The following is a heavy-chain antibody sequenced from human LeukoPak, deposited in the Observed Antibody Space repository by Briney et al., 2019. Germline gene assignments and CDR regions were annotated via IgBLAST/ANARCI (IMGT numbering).Heavy chain of an antibody. CDR2: IYHSGST. CDR1: GYSISSGYY. J-gene: IGHJ4*02. V-gene: IGHV4-38-2*01. CDR3: ARVRRYCSSTSCYAIDY. D-gene: IGHD2-2*01. Sequence: SETLCLTCAVSGYSISSGYYWRWIRQPPGKGLEWIGSIYHSGSTYYNPSLKSRVTISVDTSKNQFSLKLSSVTAADTAAYYCARVRRYCSSTSCYAIDYRGQGTLVTVSS.